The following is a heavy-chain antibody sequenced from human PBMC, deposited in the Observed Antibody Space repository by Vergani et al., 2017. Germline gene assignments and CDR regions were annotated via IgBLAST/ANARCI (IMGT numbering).Heavy chain of an antibody. CDR3: ARDGGYCSGGSCYSNWFDP. J-gene: IGHJ5*02. D-gene: IGHD2-15*01. V-gene: IGHV3-21*05. CDR2: ISSSSSYI. CDR1: GFTFSSYE. Sequence: TASGFTFSSYEMNWVRQAPGKGLEWVSYISSSSSYIYYADSVKGRFTISRDNAKNSLYLQMNSLRAEDTAVYYCARDGGYCSGGSCYSNWFDPWGQGTLVTVSS.